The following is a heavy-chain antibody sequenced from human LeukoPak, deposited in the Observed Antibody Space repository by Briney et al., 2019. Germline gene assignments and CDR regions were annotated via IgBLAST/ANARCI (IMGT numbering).Heavy chain of an antibody. CDR1: GGSISSYY. J-gene: IGHJ6*02. D-gene: IGHD3-10*01. Sequence: SETLSLTCTVSGGSISSYYWSWFRQPPGKGLEWIGYIYYSGSTNYNPSLKSRVTISVDTSKNQFSLKLSSVTAADTAVYYCARYRGYYGMDVWGQGTTVTVSS. V-gene: IGHV4-59*01. CDR2: IYYSGST. CDR3: ARYRGYYGMDV.